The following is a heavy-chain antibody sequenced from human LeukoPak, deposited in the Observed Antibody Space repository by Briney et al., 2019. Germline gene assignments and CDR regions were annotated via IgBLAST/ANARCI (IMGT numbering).Heavy chain of an antibody. Sequence: SVKVSCKASGYTFTSYYMHWVRQAPGQGLEWMGRIIPILGIANYAQKFQGRVTITADKSTSTAYMELSSLRSEDTAVYYCARARVYYYDSSGYFDYWGQGTLVTVSS. CDR2: IIPILGIA. J-gene: IGHJ4*02. CDR1: GYTFTSYY. D-gene: IGHD3-22*01. CDR3: ARARVYYYDSSGYFDY. V-gene: IGHV1-69*04.